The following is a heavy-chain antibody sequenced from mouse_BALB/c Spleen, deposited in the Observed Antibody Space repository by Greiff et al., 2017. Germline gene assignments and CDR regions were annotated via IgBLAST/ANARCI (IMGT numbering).Heavy chain of an antibody. D-gene: IGHD1-1*01. J-gene: IGHJ4*01. CDR3: ARNLITTVVARDAMDY. CDR1: GFSLTSYG. V-gene: IGHV2-2*02. CDR2: IWSGGST. Sequence: VQLQESGPGLVQPSQSLSITCTVSGFSLTSYGVHWVRQSPGKGLEWLGVIWSGGSTDYNAAFISRLSISKDNSKSQVFFKMNSLQANDTAIYYCARNLITTVVARDAMDYWGQGTSVTVSS.